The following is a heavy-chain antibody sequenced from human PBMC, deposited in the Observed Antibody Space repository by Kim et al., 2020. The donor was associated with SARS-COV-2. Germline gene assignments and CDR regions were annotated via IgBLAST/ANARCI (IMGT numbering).Heavy chain of an antibody. V-gene: IGHV3-15*01. CDR3: TTAYPYYYGSGIWY. J-gene: IGHJ4*02. CDR1: GFTFNNAW. D-gene: IGHD3-10*01. CDR2: IKSKTDGGTT. Sequence: GGSLRLSCAASGFTFNNAWMSWVRQAPGKGLEWVGRIKSKTDGGTTDYAAPVKGRFTISRDDSKNTLYLQMNSLKTEDTAVYYCTTAYPYYYGSGIWYWGQGTLVTVSS.